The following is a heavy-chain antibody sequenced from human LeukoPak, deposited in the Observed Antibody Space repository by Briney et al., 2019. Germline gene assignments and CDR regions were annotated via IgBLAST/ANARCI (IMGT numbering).Heavy chain of an antibody. CDR1: GFTFSSYA. J-gene: IGHJ6*03. CDR3: AKVGCSGGSCYFAFSQYYYMDV. V-gene: IGHV3-23*01. CDR2: ISGSGGST. D-gene: IGHD2-15*01. Sequence: GGSLRLSCAASGFTFSSYAMSWVRQAPGKGLEWVSAISGSGGSTYYADSVKGRFTISRDNSKNTLYLQMNSLRAEDTAVYYCAKVGCSGGSCYFAFSQYYYMDVWGKGTTVTVSS.